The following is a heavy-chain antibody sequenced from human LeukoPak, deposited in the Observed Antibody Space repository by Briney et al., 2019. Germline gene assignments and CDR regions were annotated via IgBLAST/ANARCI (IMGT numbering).Heavy chain of an antibody. V-gene: IGHV4-59*01. D-gene: IGHD6-13*01. Sequence: SETLSLTCTVSGGSISSYYWTWIRQPPGKGLEWIGFVYYSGSTNYNPSLKSRVAISVDTFKNQFSLRLSSVTTADTAMYYCARFGSAGTLDYWGQGTLVTVSS. CDR2: VYYSGST. CDR3: ARFGSAGTLDY. J-gene: IGHJ4*02. CDR1: GGSISSYY.